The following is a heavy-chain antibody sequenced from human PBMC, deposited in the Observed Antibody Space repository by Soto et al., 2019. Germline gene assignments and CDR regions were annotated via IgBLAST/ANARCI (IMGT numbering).Heavy chain of an antibody. J-gene: IGHJ6*02. Sequence: ASVKVSCKASGYTFTGYYMHWVRQAPGQGLEWMGWINPNSGGTNYAQKFQGWVTMTRDTSISTAYMELSRLRSDDTAVYYCARASSIAARPHYYRMDVWGQGPTVPVSS. CDR3: ARASSIAARPHYYRMDV. D-gene: IGHD6-6*01. V-gene: IGHV1-2*04. CDR2: INPNSGGT. CDR1: GYTFTGYY.